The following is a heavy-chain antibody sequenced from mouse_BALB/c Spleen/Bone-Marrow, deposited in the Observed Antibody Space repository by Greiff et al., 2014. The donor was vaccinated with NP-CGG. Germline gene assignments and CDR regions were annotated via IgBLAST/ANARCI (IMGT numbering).Heavy chain of an antibody. CDR1: GYTFTSYV. CDR3: AREGVDYFDY. V-gene: IGHV1-14*01. Sequence: EVQLQQSGPELVKPGDSVKMSCKASGYTFTSYVIHWVKQKPGQGLEWIGYINPYNDATKFNERFKGKATLTSDKSSSTAYMVLSSLTSEDSAVYYFAREGVDYFDYWGQGTTLTVSS. CDR2: INPYNDAT. J-gene: IGHJ2*01.